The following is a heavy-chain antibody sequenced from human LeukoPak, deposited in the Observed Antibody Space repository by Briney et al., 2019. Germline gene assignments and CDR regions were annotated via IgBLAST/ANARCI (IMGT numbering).Heavy chain of an antibody. CDR1: GFTFSSYG. CDR2: ISGSGGST. CDR3: AKRQITMIVVVPLSGAFDI. J-gene: IGHJ3*02. V-gene: IGHV3-23*01. D-gene: IGHD3-22*01. Sequence: QPGGSLRLSCAASGFTFSSYGMSWVRQAPGKGLEWVSAISGSGGSTYYADSVKGRFTISRDNSKNTLYLQMNSLRAEDTAVYYCAKRQITMIVVVPLSGAFDIWGQGTMVTVSS.